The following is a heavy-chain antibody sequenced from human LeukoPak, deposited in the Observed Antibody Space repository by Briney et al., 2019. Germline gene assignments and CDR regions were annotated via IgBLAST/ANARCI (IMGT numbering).Heavy chain of an antibody. CDR1: GFTFSSYG. Sequence: GGSLRLSCAASGFTFSSYGMHWVRQAPGKGLEWVAFIRYDGSNKYYADSVKGRFTISRDNSKNTLYLQMNSLRAEDTAVYYCAKLRYSSSWWYSSGYSHWGQGTLVTVSS. J-gene: IGHJ4*02. CDR3: AKLRYSSSWWYSSGYSH. V-gene: IGHV3-30*02. D-gene: IGHD6-13*01. CDR2: IRYDGSNK.